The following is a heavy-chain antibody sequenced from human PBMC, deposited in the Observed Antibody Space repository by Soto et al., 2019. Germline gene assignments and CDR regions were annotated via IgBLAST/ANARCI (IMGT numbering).Heavy chain of an antibody. CDR1: GLTFKSYA. Sequence: EVRVLESGGGLVQPGGFLRLSCAVSGLTFKSYAMSWVRQAPGKGLEWVSTISDSGGSTSYADSVKGRLTISRDNSMNTLYLQMDSLRVEDTAVYYCVKRDLAYWGQGTLVTVSS. J-gene: IGHJ4*02. CDR2: ISDSGGST. V-gene: IGHV3-23*01. CDR3: VKRDLAY.